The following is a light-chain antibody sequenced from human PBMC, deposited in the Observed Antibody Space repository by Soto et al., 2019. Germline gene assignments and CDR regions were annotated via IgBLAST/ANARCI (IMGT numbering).Light chain of an antibody. CDR1: DIGTKG. CDR2: DDS. CDR3: QVWDSTSDHYV. V-gene: IGLV3-21*02. Sequence: SYELTQLPSLAVAPGQTASIACGGKDIGTKGVHWYQQKPGQAPVVVVYDDSDRPLAIHERFSGSNSGNTATLTIRRVDVGDEADYICQVWDSTSDHYVLGTGTKVTVL. J-gene: IGLJ1*01.